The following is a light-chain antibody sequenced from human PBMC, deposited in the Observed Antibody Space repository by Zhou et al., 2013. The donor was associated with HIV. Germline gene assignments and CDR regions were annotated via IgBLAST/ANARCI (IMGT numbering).Light chain of an antibody. CDR2: GAS. Sequence: EIVLTQSPGTLSLSPGERATLSCRASQRVSSNYLAWYQQRPGQAPRLLIYGASSRATGIPDRFSGSGSGTDFTLTISRLEPEDFAVYCCQQYVTAPITFGQGTRLEIK. CDR3: QQYVTAPIT. J-gene: IGKJ5*01. V-gene: IGKV3-20*01. CDR1: QRVSSNY.